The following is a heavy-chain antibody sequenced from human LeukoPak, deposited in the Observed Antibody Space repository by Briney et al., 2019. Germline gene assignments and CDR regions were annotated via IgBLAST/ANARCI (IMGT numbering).Heavy chain of an antibody. Sequence: GASVKVSCKASGYIFTNYPMNWVRQAPGQRLEWMGWINAGNGNTKYSQKFQGRVTITRDTSASTAYMELSSLRSEDTAVYYCARRLHYYDSSGYPYYYYGMDVWGQGTTVTVSS. CDR2: INAGNGNT. D-gene: IGHD3-22*01. CDR1: GYIFTNYP. V-gene: IGHV1-3*01. CDR3: ARRLHYYDSSGYPYYYYGMDV. J-gene: IGHJ6*02.